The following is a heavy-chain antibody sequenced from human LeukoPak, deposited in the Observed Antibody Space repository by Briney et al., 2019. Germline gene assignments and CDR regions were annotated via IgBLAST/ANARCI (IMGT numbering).Heavy chain of an antibody. CDR1: GGSFSGYY. Sequence: PSETLSLTCAVYGGSFSGYYWSWIRHPPGKGLEWIGEINHSGSTNYNPSLKSRVTISVDTSKNQFSLKLSSVTAADTAVYYCARSRNCSSTSCYTGITYFDYWGQGTLVTVSS. D-gene: IGHD2-2*02. CDR3: ARSRNCSSTSCYTGITYFDY. V-gene: IGHV4-34*01. J-gene: IGHJ4*02. CDR2: INHSGST.